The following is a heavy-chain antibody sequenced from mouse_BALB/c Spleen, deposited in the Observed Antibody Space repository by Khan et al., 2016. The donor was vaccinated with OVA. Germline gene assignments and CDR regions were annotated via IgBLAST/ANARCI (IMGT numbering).Heavy chain of an antibody. Sequence: QVQLKQSGTELARPGASVKLSCKASGYIFIDYNINWVKQRTGQGLEWIGEISPGSGNTYYNEKFKGKATLTADKSSSTAYMQRSSLTSEYSAVYFGAREWGSWFPYWGQGTLVTVSA. D-gene: IGHD1-3*01. V-gene: IGHV1-77*01. CDR3: AREWGSWFPY. CDR1: GYIFIDYN. J-gene: IGHJ3*01. CDR2: ISPGSGNT.